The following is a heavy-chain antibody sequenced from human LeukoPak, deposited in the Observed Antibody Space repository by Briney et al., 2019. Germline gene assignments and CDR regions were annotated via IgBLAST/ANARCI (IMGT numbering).Heavy chain of an antibody. CDR1: GFNFSDYD. CDR3: ARVAKERVGGVYYFDY. V-gene: IGHV3-13*01. J-gene: IGHJ4*02. Sequence: GGSLRLSCAASGFNFSDYDMHWVRQATGKGLEWVSAIGTAGDTYYTGSVKGRFTISRENAKNSLYLQMNSLRAGDTAVYYCARVAKERVGGVYYFDYWGQGNLVTVSS. D-gene: IGHD1-1*01. CDR2: IGTAGDT.